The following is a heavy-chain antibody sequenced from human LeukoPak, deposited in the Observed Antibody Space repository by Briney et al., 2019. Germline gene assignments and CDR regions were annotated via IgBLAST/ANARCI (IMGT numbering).Heavy chain of an antibody. J-gene: IGHJ4*02. CDR1: GFPFSGYG. D-gene: IGHD1-1*01. V-gene: IGHV3-30*03. Sequence: GRSLRLSCTASGFPFSGYGMHWVRQAPGKGPEWVAAISSDGSKKDYADSVKGRFSISRDKSKNTLYLQMNSLRPEDTAVYYCATEYDNLDDYFDYRGQGTLVIVSS. CDR2: ISSDGSKK. CDR3: ATEYDNLDDYFDY.